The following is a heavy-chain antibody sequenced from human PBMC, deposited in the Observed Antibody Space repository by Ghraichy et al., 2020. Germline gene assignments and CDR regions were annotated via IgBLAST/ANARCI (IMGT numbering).Heavy chain of an antibody. Sequence: SETLSLTCAVSGGSISSGGYSWSWIRQPPGKGLEWIGRIYQSGSTDYNPSLKRRVTMSVDRSKNEFSLKLSSVTAADTAVYYCARSSKAIDPWGQGTLVTVSS. CDR2: IYQSGST. V-gene: IGHV4-30-2*01. CDR1: GGSISSGGYS. CDR3: ARSSKAIDP. J-gene: IGHJ5*02. D-gene: IGHD2-15*01.